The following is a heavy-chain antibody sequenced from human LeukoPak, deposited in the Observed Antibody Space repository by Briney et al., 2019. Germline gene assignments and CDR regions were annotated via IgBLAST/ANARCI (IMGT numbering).Heavy chain of an antibody. CDR3: ARVSRGYFDY. CDR1: GGSISSSNYY. J-gene: IGHJ4*02. Sequence: SQTLSLTCTVSGGSISSSNYYWGWIRQPPGKGLEWIGRIYTSGSTNYNPSLKSRVTMSVDTSRNQFSLKLRSVTAADTAVYYCARVSRGYFDYWGQGTLVTVSS. V-gene: IGHV4-39*07. CDR2: IYTSGST. D-gene: IGHD2/OR15-2a*01.